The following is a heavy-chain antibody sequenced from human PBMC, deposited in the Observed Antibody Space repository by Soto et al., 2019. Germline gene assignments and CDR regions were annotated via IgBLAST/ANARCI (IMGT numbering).Heavy chain of an antibody. D-gene: IGHD1-26*01. CDR1: GFTFTSYG. Sequence: VGSLRLSCAASGFTFTSYGMSWVRQAPGKGLEWVSAISGSGGSTYYADSVKGRFTISRDNSKNTLYLHMNSLRAEDTAVYYCAKGTLGSYYYYGMDVWGQGTTVTAP. CDR3: AKGTLGSYYYYGMDV. CDR2: ISGSGGST. V-gene: IGHV3-23*01. J-gene: IGHJ6*02.